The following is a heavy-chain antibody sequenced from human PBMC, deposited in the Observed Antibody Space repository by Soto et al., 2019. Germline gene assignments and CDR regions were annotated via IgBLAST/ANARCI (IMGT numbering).Heavy chain of an antibody. CDR1: GYTFTSYY. V-gene: IGHV1-46*01. Sequence: ASVKVSCKASGYTFTSYYMHWVRQAPGQGLEWMGIINPSGGSTSYAQKFQGRVTMTRDTSTSTVYMELSSLRSEDTAVYYCARADVDTGMVNYYYYGMDVWGQGTTVTVSS. J-gene: IGHJ6*02. CDR2: INPSGGST. CDR3: ARADVDTGMVNYYYYGMDV. D-gene: IGHD5-18*01.